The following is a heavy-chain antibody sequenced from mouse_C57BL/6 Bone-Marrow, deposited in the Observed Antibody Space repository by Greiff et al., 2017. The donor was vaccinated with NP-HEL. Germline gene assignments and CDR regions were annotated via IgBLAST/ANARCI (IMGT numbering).Heavy chain of an antibody. J-gene: IGHJ4*01. CDR2: ISYSGST. CDR1: GYSITSDY. D-gene: IGHD1-1*01. V-gene: IGHV3-8*01. Sequence: EVMLVESGPGLAKPSQTLSLTCSVTGYSITSDYWNWIRKFPGNKLEYMGYISYSGSTYYNPSLKSRISITRDTSKNQYYLQLNSVTTEDTATYYCAKGRHYYGSSYYAMDYWGQGTSVTVSS. CDR3: AKGRHYYGSSYYAMDY.